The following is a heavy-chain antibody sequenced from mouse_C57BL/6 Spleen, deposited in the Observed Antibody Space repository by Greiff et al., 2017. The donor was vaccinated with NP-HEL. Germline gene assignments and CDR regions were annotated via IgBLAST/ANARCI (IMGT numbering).Heavy chain of an antibody. CDR2: INPSTGGT. V-gene: IGHV1-42*01. Sequence: VQLQQSGPELVKPGASVKISCKASGYSFTGYYMNWVKQSPEKSLEWIGEINPSTGGTTYNQKFKAKATLTVDKSSSTAYMQLKSLTSEDSAVYYCARSGKQGRPLDYWGQGTTLTVSS. J-gene: IGHJ2*01. D-gene: IGHD4-1*01. CDR1: GYSFTGYY. CDR3: ARSGKQGRPLDY.